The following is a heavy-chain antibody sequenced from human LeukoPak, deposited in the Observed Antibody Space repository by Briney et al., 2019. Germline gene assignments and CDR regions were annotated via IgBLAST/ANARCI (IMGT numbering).Heavy chain of an antibody. CDR2: ISAYNGNT. J-gene: IGHJ5*02. CDR1: GYTFSSYG. D-gene: IGHD2-15*01. CDR3: ARGGLGYCSGGSCPTSWFDP. Sequence: GASVKVPCKASGYTFSSYGISWVRQAPGQGLEWIGWISAYNGNTNYVQKLQGRVTMTTDTSTSTAYMELRSLRSDDTAVYYCARGGLGYCSGGSCPTSWFDPWGQGTPVIVSS. V-gene: IGHV1-18*01.